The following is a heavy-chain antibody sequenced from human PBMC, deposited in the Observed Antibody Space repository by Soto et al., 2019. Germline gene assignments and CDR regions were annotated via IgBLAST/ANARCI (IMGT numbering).Heavy chain of an antibody. Sequence: EVQLLESGGGLVQPGGSLSLSCAASGFTFSSYAMSWVRQAPGKGLEWVSAISGSGGSTYYADSVKGRFTISRDNSKNTLYLQMNSLRAEDTAVYYCAKEAQYYYDSSGYSGIWGQGTMVTVSS. CDR2: ISGSGGST. CDR3: AKEAQYYYDSSGYSGI. D-gene: IGHD3-22*01. J-gene: IGHJ3*02. V-gene: IGHV3-23*01. CDR1: GFTFSSYA.